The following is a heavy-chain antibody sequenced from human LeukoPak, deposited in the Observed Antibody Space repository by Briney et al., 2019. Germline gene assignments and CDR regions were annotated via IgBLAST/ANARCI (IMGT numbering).Heavy chain of an antibody. Sequence: ASVKVSCKVSGYTLTELSMHWVRQAPGKGPEWMGGFDPEDGETIYAQKFQGRVTMTEDTSTDTAYMELSSLRSEDTAVYYCATALKADTPERFEVDYWGQGTLVTVSS. V-gene: IGHV1-24*01. J-gene: IGHJ4*02. CDR2: FDPEDGET. CDR1: GYTLTELS. CDR3: ATALKADTPERFEVDY. D-gene: IGHD3-16*01.